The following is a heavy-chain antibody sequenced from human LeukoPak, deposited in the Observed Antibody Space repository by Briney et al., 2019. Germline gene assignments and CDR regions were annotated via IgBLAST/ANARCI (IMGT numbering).Heavy chain of an antibody. Sequence: SETLSLTCTVSGGSISTSSYYWGWIRQPPGKGLEWIGSIFYSGNTYYNPSLKSRVTISVDTSKNQFSLKLNSVTAADTAVYYCARQEYCSSTSCYVLFDFWGQGTLVTVSS. J-gene: IGHJ4*02. D-gene: IGHD2-2*01. CDR2: IFYSGNT. CDR1: GGSISTSSYY. V-gene: IGHV4-39*01. CDR3: ARQEYCSSTSCYVLFDF.